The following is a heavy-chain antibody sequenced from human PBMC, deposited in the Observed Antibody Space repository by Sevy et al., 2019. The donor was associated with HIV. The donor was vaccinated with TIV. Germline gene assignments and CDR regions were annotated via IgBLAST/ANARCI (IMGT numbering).Heavy chain of an antibody. Sequence: GRSLRLSCAASGFTVSSNYMSWVRQAPGKGLEWVSVIYSGGSTYYADSVKGRFTISRDNSKNTLYLQMNSLRAEDTAVYYCAREGTRDDAFDIWGQGTMVTVSS. CDR3: AREGTRDDAFDI. V-gene: IGHV3-53*01. D-gene: IGHD2-2*01. J-gene: IGHJ3*02. CDR2: IYSGGST. CDR1: GFTVSSNY.